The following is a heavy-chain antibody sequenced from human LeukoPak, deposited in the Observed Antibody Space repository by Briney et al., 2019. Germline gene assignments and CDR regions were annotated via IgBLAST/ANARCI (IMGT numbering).Heavy chain of an antibody. V-gene: IGHV4-4*07. J-gene: IGHJ5*02. CDR3: ARESYGEPYNWFDP. CDR2: IYTSGST. Sequence: SETLSLTCTVSGGSISSYYWSWIRQPAGKGLEWIGRIYTSGSTNYNPSLKSRVTMSVDTSKNQFSLKLSSVTVADTAVYYCARESYGEPYNWFDPWGQGTLVTVSS. CDR1: GGSISSYY. D-gene: IGHD4-17*01.